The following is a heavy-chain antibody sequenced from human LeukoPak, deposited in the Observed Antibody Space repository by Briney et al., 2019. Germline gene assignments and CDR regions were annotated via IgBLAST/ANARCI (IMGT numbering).Heavy chain of an antibody. CDR3: ARDTRLPGYSSGWYDAFDI. CDR1: GFTFSNAW. V-gene: IGHV3-15*01. CDR2: IKSKTDGGTT. J-gene: IGHJ3*02. D-gene: IGHD6-19*01. Sequence: GGSLRLSCAASGFTFSNAWMSWVRQAPGKGLEWVGRIKSKTDGGTTDYAAPVKGRFTISRDDSKNTLYLQMNSLRAEDTAVYYCARDTRLPGYSSGWYDAFDIWGQGTMVTVSS.